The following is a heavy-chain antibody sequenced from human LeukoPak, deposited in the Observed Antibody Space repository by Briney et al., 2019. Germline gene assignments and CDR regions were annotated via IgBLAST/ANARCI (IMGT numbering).Heavy chain of an antibody. CDR3: ARVREQLAHDAFDI. CDR2: ISSSSYI. J-gene: IGHJ3*02. D-gene: IGHD6-6*01. V-gene: IGHV3-21*01. Sequence: GGSLRLSCAASGFTFSSYAMSWVRQAPGKGLEWVSSISSSSYIYYADSVKGRFTISRDNAKNSLYLQMNSLRAEDTAVYYCARVREQLAHDAFDIWGQGTMVTVSS. CDR1: GFTFSSYA.